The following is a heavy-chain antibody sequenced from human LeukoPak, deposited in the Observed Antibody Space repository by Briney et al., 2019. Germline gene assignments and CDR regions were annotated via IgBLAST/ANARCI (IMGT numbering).Heavy chain of an antibody. CDR3: ARGPPNWGYDY. V-gene: IGHV1-8*01. CDR1: GYTFTSYD. J-gene: IGHJ4*02. CDR2: MSPNSGDT. D-gene: IGHD7-27*01. Sequence: ASVKVSCKASGYTFTSYDFNWVRQATGQRPEWMGWMSPNSGDTGYAQKFQDRVTMTRNTSISTAYMELSSLRSDDTAVYYCARGPPNWGYDYWGQGTLVTVSS.